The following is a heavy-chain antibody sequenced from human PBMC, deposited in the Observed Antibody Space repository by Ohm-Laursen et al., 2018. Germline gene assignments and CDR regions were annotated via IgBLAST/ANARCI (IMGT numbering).Heavy chain of an antibody. CDR3: ARDSSGTARAGGMDV. J-gene: IGHJ6*02. V-gene: IGHV3-48*04. D-gene: IGHD6-6*01. CDR2: ISSSGSTI. Sequence: SLRLSCSASGFTFTTYTMNWLRQAPGKGLEWVSYISSSGSTIYYADSVKGRFTIFRDNAKNSLYLQMNSLRAEDTAVYYCARDSSGTARAGGMDVWGQGTTVTVSS. CDR1: GFTFTTYT.